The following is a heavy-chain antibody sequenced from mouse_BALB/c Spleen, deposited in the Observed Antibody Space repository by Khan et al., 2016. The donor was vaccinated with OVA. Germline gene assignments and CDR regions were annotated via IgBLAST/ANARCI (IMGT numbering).Heavy chain of an antibody. CDR2: ISYSGST. CDR3: ASELGRYYALDY. V-gene: IGHV3-2*02. CDR1: GYSITSDYA. J-gene: IGHJ4*01. D-gene: IGHD4-1*01. Sequence: EVQLQESGPGLVKPSQSLSLTCTVTGYSITSDYAWNWIRQFPGNKLEWMGYISYSGSTTYNPSLKSRISITRDTSKDQFFLQLKSVTSEDTGTYYCASELGRYYALDYWGQGTSVTVSS.